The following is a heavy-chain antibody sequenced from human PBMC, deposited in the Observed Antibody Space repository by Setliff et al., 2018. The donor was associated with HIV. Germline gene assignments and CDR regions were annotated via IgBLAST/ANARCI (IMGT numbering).Heavy chain of an antibody. Sequence: GASVKVSCKASAYTFTGYYMHWVRQAPGQGLEWMGWINPNSGGTNHAQKFQGRVTMTRDTSISTAYMELSSLRSDDTAVYYCARGLGGGPEGADYMDVWGKGTTVTVSS. J-gene: IGHJ6*03. CDR3: ARGLGGGPEGADYMDV. D-gene: IGHD2-15*01. V-gene: IGHV1-2*02. CDR1: AYTFTGYY. CDR2: INPNSGGT.